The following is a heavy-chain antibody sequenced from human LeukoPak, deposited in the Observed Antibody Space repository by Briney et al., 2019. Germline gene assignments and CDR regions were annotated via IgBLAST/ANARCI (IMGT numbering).Heavy chain of an antibody. D-gene: IGHD4-11*01. J-gene: IGHJ6*03. CDR1: GGTFSSYA. CDR2: MIPIFGTA. CDR3: ARSATVKYYYYYYYMDV. Sequence: SVTVSCTASGGTFSSYAISWVRQAPGQGLEWMGGMIPIFGTANYAQKFQGRVTITTDESTSTAYMELSSLRSEDTAVYYCARSATVKYYYYYYYMDVWGKGTTVTVSS. V-gene: IGHV1-69*05.